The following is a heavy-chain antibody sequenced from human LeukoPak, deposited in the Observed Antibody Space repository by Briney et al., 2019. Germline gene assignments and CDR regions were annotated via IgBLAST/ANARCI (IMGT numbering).Heavy chain of an antibody. CDR3: ARWSDCSSTTCYVPGFDY. V-gene: IGHV4-59*01. CDR2: IYNSGST. CDR1: GGSISSYY. Sequence: SETLSLTCTVSGGSISSYYWSWIRQSPGKGLEWIGYIYNSGSTNYNPSLKSRVTISVDTSKNQFSLKLSSVTAADTAVYYCARWSDCSSTTCYVPGFDYWGQGTLVTVSS. D-gene: IGHD2-2*01. J-gene: IGHJ4*02.